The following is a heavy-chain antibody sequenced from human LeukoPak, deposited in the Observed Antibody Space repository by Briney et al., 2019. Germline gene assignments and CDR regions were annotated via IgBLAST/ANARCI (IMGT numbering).Heavy chain of an antibody. Sequence: PSETLSLTCAVYGGSFSGYYWSWIRQPPGKGLEWIGEINHRGSTNYNPSLKSRVTISVDTSKNQFSLKLSSVTAADTAVYYCARGRWFGELLWGFFDYWGQGTLVTVSS. V-gene: IGHV4-34*01. CDR2: INHRGST. CDR3: ARGRWFGELLWGFFDY. D-gene: IGHD3-10*01. CDR1: GGSFSGYY. J-gene: IGHJ4*02.